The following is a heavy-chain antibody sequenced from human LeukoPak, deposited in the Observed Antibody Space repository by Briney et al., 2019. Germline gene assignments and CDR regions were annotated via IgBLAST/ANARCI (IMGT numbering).Heavy chain of an antibody. V-gene: IGHV4-34*01. CDR1: GGSFSGYY. CDR2: INHSGST. J-gene: IGHJ3*02. CDR3: ARGPVTADAFDI. D-gene: IGHD4-17*01. Sequence: KPSETLSLTCAVYGGSFSGYYWSWIRQPPGKGLEWIGEINHSGSTNYNPSLKSLVTISVDTSKNQFSLKLSSVTAADTAVYYCARGPVTADAFDIWGQGTMVAVSS.